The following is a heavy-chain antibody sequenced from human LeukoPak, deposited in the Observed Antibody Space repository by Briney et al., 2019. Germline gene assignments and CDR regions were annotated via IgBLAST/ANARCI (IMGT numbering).Heavy chain of an antibody. J-gene: IGHJ5*02. D-gene: IGHD3-10*01. CDR1: GFTFSHYA. CDR2: VSSNGGST. Sequence: GGSLRLSCSASGFTFSHYAMHWVRQAPGKGLEYLSTVSSNGGSTYYTDSVKGRFTISRDNSKNTLYLQMSSLRAEDTAVYYCARSKLLWFGEPQERWFDPWGQGTLVTVSS. V-gene: IGHV3-64D*06. CDR3: ARSKLLWFGEPQERWFDP.